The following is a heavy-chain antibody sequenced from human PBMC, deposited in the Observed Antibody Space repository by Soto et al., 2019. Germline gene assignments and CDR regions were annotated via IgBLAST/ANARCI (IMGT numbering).Heavy chain of an antibody. J-gene: IGHJ5*02. D-gene: IGHD3-22*01. Sequence: ETSVKVSCKDSGYTFTSYGSSWVRQVPGQGLEWMGWISAYNGNTNYAQKLQGRVTMTTDTSTSTAYMELRSLRSDDTAVYYCARDHSIQTMIVVVITRNWVPSWFDPWGQGTLVTVSS. CDR2: ISAYNGNT. V-gene: IGHV1-18*01. CDR1: GYTFTSYG. CDR3: ARDHSIQTMIVVVITRNWVPSWFDP.